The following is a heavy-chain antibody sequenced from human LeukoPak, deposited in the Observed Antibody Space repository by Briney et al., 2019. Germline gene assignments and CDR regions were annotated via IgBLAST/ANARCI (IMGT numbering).Heavy chain of an antibody. CDR3: TTGVGGATLHDS. D-gene: IGHD1-26*01. CDR2: INSDGTTT. V-gene: IGHV3-74*01. CDR1: GFTFSNYW. Sequence: PPGGSLRLSCAASGFTFSNYWMHWVRHAPGEGLVWVSRINSDGTTTNYADSVKGRFTISRDNAKNTLYLQMNSLRAEDTAVYYCTTGVGGATLHDSWGQGTLVTVSS. J-gene: IGHJ4*02.